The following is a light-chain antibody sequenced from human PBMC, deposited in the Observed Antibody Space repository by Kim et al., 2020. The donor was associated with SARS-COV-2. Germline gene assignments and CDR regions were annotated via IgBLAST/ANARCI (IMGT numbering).Light chain of an antibody. Sequence: EIVMTQSPATLSVSPGERATLSCRASQSVSSNLAWYQQTPGQPPRLLIYGASTRATDTPARFSGSGSGTEFTLTISSLQSEDFAVYYCQQYNNWPPLTFGGGTKVDIK. CDR2: GAS. J-gene: IGKJ4*01. CDR1: QSVSSN. CDR3: QQYNNWPPLT. V-gene: IGKV3-15*01.